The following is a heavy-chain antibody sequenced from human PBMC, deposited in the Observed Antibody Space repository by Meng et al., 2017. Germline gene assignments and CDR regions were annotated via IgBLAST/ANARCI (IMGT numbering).Heavy chain of an antibody. D-gene: IGHD6-6*01. V-gene: IGHV3-30*01. Sequence: GESLKISCAASGFTFSSYAMHWVRQAPGKGLEWVAVISYDGSNKYYADSVKGRFTISRDNSKNTLYLQMNSLRAEDTAVYYCARDGGSGEEYSSSSPLDWGQGTLVTVSS. CDR3: ARDGGSGEEYSSSSPLD. CDR1: GFTFSSYA. CDR2: ISYDGSNK. J-gene: IGHJ4*02.